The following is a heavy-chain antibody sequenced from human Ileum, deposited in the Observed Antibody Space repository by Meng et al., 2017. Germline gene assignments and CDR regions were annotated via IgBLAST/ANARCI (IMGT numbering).Heavy chain of an antibody. Sequence: QLQLQEPGPGLVKPPETLSLMCTASGGSISSSSHCCDWIRQPPGKGLEWIGSICYSGNTYYNPSLKSRVSMSVDTSKKQISLKLNSVTAADTAVYYCARRTGEVDLLDYWGQGTLVTVSS. V-gene: IGHV4-39*01. CDR2: ICYSGNT. CDR1: GGSISSSSHC. CDR3: ARRTGEVDLLDY. J-gene: IGHJ4*02. D-gene: IGHD7-27*01.